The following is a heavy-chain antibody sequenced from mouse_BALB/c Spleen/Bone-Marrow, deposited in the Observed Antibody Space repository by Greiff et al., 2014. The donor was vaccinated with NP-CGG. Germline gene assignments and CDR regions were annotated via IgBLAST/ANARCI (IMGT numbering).Heavy chain of an antibody. CDR3: ARSGERYGAMDY. D-gene: IGHD1-1*02. Sequence: EVKLVEFGGDLVKPGGSLKLSCAASGFTFSDFYMFWFRQTPEKRLEWVATISDGGTYTYYPDSVKGRFTISRDNAKNNLYLQMSSLKSEDTAMYYCARSGERYGAMDYWGQGTSVTVSS. J-gene: IGHJ4*01. CDR2: ISDGGTYT. V-gene: IGHV5-4*02. CDR1: GFTFSDFY.